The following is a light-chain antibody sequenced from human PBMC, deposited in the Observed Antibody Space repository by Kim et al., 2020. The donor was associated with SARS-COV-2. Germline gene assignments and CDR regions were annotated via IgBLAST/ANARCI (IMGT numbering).Light chain of an antibody. CDR2: GAS. J-gene: IGKJ1*01. CDR3: QQYGSSPPWT. CDR1: QSVSSSY. Sequence: EIVLTQSPGTLSLSPGERATLSCRASQSVSSSYLAWYQQKPGQAPRFLIYGASSRATGIPDRFSGSGYGTDFTLTISRLEPEDFAVYYCQQYGSSPPWTFGQGTKVDIK. V-gene: IGKV3-20*01.